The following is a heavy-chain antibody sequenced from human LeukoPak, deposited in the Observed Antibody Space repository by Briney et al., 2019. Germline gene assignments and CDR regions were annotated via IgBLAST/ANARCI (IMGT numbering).Heavy chain of an antibody. D-gene: IGHD3-22*01. Sequence: SETLSLTCTVSGGSISSYYWSWIRQPPGKGLEWIGYIYYSGSTNYNPSPKSRVTISVDTSKNQFSLKLSSVTAAGTAVYYCARHAYYYDSSGYLPYYFDYWGQGTLVTVSS. V-gene: IGHV4-59*08. CDR3: ARHAYYYDSSGYLPYYFDY. CDR2: IYYSGST. J-gene: IGHJ4*02. CDR1: GGSISSYY.